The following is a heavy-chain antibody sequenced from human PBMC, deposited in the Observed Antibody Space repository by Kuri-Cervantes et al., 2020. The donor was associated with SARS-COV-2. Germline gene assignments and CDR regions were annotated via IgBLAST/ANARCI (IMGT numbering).Heavy chain of an antibody. V-gene: IGHV1-24*01. CDR1: GYTLTELS. CDR2: FDPEDGET. J-gene: IGHJ6*03. D-gene: IGHD6-19*01. Sequence: ASVKVSCKVSGYTLTELSMHWVRQAPGKGLEWMGGFDPEDGETIYAQKFQGRVTMTEDTSTDTAYMELSSLRSEDTAVYYCARRIAVAGTYYYYYMDVWGKGTTVTVSS. CDR3: ARRIAVAGTYYYYYMDV.